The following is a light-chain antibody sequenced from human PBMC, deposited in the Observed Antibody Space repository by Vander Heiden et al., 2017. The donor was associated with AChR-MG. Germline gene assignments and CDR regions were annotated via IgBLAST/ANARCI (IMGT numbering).Light chain of an antibody. J-gene: IGKJ1*01. CDR3: QQSYSTPRT. CDR2: ATS. Sequence: DSQMTQSQSSLAASVGDRVTITCRASQSISGYLNWYQQKPGKAPNVLIYATSSLQSGVPSRFSGSASGTDFTLTISSLQPEDFATYYCQQSYSTPRTFGQGTKVEVK. V-gene: IGKV1-39*01. CDR1: QSISGY.